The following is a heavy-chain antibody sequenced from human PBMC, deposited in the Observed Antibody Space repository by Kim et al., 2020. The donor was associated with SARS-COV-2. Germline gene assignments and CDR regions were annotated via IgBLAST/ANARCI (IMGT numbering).Heavy chain of an antibody. CDR1: GYTFTGYY. CDR2: INPNSGGT. D-gene: IGHD3-22*01. V-gene: IGHV1-2*06. J-gene: IGHJ3*02. Sequence: ASVKVSCKASGYTFTGYYMHWVRQAPGQGLEWMGRINPNSGGTNYAQKFQGRVTMTRDTSISTAYMELSRLRSDDTAVYYCARALYYDSSGYYYSDAFDIWGQGTMVTVSS. CDR3: ARALYYDSSGYYYSDAFDI.